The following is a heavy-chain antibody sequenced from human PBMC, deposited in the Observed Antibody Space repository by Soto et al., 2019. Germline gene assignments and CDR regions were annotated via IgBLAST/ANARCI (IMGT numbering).Heavy chain of an antibody. J-gene: IGHJ4*02. D-gene: IGHD3-16*01. CDR2: IDPSDSQT. Sequence: GESLKISCKGSGYSFAGYWITWVRQKPGKGLEWMGRIDPSDSQTYYSPSFRGHVTISVTKSITTVFLQWSSLRASDTAMYYCARQIYVSYIGPNFQNYLDSRGKATPVTGSS. V-gene: IGHV5-10-1*01. CDR1: GYSFAGYW. CDR3: ARQIYVSYIGPNFQNYLDS.